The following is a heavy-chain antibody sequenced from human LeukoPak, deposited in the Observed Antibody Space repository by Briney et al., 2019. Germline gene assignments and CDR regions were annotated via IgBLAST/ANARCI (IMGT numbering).Heavy chain of an antibody. D-gene: IGHD3-3*01. V-gene: IGHV6-1*01. J-gene: IGHJ6*03. CDR3: AREVTHLRFWAFTNYYYYMDV. Sequence: SQTLSLTCAISGDSVSSNTAAWNWIRQSPSRGLEWLGRTCYRSKWYNDYAVSVKGRITINPDISKNQFSLQLNSVTPEDTAVYYCAREVTHLRFWAFTNYYYYMDVWGKGTTVTVSS. CDR1: GDSVSSNTAA. CDR2: TCYRSKWYN.